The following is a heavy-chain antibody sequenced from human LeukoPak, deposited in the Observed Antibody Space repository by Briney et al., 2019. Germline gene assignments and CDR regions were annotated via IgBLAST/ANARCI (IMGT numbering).Heavy chain of an antibody. CDR3: AREEACSSTSCPFDY. CDR1: GFTVSSNY. V-gene: IGHV3-53*04. D-gene: IGHD2-2*01. Sequence: GGSLRLSCAVSGFTVSSNYMSWVRQAPGKGLEWVSVIYSGGSTYYADSVKGRFTISRHNSKNTLYLQMNSLRAEDTAVYYCAREEACSSTSCPFDYWGQGTLVTVSS. J-gene: IGHJ4*02. CDR2: IYSGGST.